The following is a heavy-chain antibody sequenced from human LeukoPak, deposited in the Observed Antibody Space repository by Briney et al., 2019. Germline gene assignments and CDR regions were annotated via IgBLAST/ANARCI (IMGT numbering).Heavy chain of an antibody. CDR2: ISAHNGQT. D-gene: IGHD3-16*02. V-gene: IGHV1-18*01. CDR1: GYTFGTYG. Sequence: GASVKVSCKASGYTFGTYGFCWVRQAPGQGLEWMGWISAHNGQTKSAQKLQDRLSMTTDTSTTTAYMELRSLRSDDTAVYYCATVVGDRMDYWGQGTLVTVSS. CDR3: ATVVGDRMDY. J-gene: IGHJ4*02.